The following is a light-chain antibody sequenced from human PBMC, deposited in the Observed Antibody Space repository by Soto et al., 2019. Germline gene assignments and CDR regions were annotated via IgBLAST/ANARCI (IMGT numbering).Light chain of an antibody. CDR3: SSYAGSSNV. CDR1: SSDVGGYNY. V-gene: IGLV2-8*01. CDR2: EVN. Sequence: QSVLTQPPSASGSPGRSVAISCTGTSSDVGGYNYVSWYQQHPGKAPKLMIYEVNKRPSGVPDRFSGSKSGNTASLTVSGLQAEDEADYYCSSYAGSSNVLGTGTKV. J-gene: IGLJ1*01.